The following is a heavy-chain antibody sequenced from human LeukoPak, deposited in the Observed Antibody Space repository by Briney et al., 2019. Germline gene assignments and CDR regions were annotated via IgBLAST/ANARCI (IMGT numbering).Heavy chain of an antibody. CDR3: ATTRSGTYYTLDY. D-gene: IGHD3-10*01. CDR1: GDSIPGDY. J-gene: IGHJ4*02. CDR2: VYYIGGT. V-gene: IGHV4-59*08. Sequence: SETLSLPCTVSGDSIPGDYWTWIRQPPGKGLQWIGYVYYIGGTNYNPSLESRVTISVDTSKNQFSLNLSSVTAADTAVYYCATTRSGTYYTLDYWGQGTLVTVSS.